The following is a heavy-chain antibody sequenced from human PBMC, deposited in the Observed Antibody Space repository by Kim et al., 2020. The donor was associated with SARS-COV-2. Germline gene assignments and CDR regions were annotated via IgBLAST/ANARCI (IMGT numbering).Heavy chain of an antibody. CDR2: ISGSGVTT. V-gene: IGHV3-23*01. Sequence: GGSLRLSCAASGFTFSSYAMNWVRQAPGKGLEWVSFISGSGVTTYYADSVKGQFTVSRDNSKNTLYLQMNSLRAEDTAVYYCAKGLRAAANWGQGTLVTVSS. CDR1: GFTFSSYA. J-gene: IGHJ4*02. D-gene: IGHD6-13*01. CDR3: AKGLRAAAN.